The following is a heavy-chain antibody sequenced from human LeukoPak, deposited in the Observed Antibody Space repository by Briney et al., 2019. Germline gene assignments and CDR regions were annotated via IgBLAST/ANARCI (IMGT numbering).Heavy chain of an antibody. V-gene: IGHV4-39*01. J-gene: IGHJ4*02. Sequence: PSETLSLTCTVSGGSISSSSYYWGWIRQPPGKGLEWIGSIYYSGSTYYNPSLKSRVTISVDTSKNQFSLKLSSVTAADTAVYYCARGPEVGAIPFDYWGQGTLVTVSS. D-gene: IGHD1-26*01. CDR1: GGSISSSSYY. CDR3: ARGPEVGAIPFDY. CDR2: IYYSGST.